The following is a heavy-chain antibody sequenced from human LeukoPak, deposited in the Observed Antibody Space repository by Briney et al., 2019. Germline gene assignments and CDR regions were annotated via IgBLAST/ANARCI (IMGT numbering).Heavy chain of an antibody. J-gene: IGHJ4*02. CDR2: VNQGGTEK. CDR3: ARDRRYSGSYYYYFDY. V-gene: IGHV3-7*01. CDR1: GFIFSSQW. D-gene: IGHD1-26*01. Sequence: GGSLRLSCAASGFIFSSQWMGWVRQAPGKGLEWVANVNQGGTEKFYVASVKGRFSISRDNAENSLYLQMNSLRAEDTAVYYCARDRRYSGSYYYYFDYWGQGTLVTVSS.